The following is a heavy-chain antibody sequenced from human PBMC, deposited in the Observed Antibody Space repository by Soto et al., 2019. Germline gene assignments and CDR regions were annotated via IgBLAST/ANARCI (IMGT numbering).Heavy chain of an antibody. D-gene: IGHD6-13*01. V-gene: IGHV4-4*02. Sequence: QVQLQESGPRLVEPSGTLSLTCAVSGASISNSAWWSWVRQPPGKGLEWIGEIYHSGTTNCDPSLKSRVPISLDKSQSQFFLTLTSVTAADTAVYYCAIPGAGDFDYWGRGTLVTVSS. J-gene: IGHJ4*02. CDR1: GASISNSAW. CDR3: AIPGAGDFDY. CDR2: IYHSGTT.